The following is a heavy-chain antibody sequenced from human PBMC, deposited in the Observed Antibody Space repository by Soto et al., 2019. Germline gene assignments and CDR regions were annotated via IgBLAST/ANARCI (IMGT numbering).Heavy chain of an antibody. CDR2: INYSGST. V-gene: IGHV4-34*01. J-gene: IGHJ5*02. CDR3: ARGIRQQLVRTAYDWFDP. Sequence: PSETLSLTCAVYGGSFNAYYWNWISQPQGKGLGWIGEINYSGSTNYNPSLKSRVTISVDTSKNQFALNLSSVTAADTAVYYCARGIRQQLVRTAYDWFDPWGQGTLVTVSS. CDR1: GGSFNAYY. D-gene: IGHD6-13*01.